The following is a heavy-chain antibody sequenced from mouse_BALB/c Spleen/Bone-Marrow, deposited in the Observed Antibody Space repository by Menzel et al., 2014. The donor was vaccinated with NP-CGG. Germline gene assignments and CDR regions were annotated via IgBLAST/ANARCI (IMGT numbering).Heavy chain of an antibody. CDR2: INADSSTK. D-gene: IGHD2-4*01. V-gene: IGHV4-1*02. CDR3: ARPRDYYGYFDV. CDR1: GFDFSRYW. Sequence: VQLQQSGGGLVQPGGSLKLSCAASGFDFSRYWMSWVRLAPGKGLEWIGEINADSSTKKYTPSLKDKFIISRDNAKNTLYLQMSKVRYEDTALYYCARPRDYYGYFDVWGAGTTVTVSS. J-gene: IGHJ1*01.